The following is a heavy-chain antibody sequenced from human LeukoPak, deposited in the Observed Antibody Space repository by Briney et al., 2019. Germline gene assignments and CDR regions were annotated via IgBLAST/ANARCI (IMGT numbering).Heavy chain of an antibody. V-gene: IGHV4-39*07. CDR3: ARDGGYSYGLDV. CDR1: GGSISSSSYY. D-gene: IGHD5-18*01. CDR2: FHYSGST. Sequence: SETLSLTCSVSGGSISSSSYYWGWIRQPPGKGLEWIGSFHYSGSTYYNPSLKSRVTISVDTSKNQFSLKLSSVTAADTAVYYCARDGGYSYGLDVWGKGTTVTVSS. J-gene: IGHJ6*04.